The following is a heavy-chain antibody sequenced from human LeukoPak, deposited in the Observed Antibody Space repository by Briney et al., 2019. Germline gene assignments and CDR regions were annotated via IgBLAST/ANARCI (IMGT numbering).Heavy chain of an antibody. J-gene: IGHJ4*02. CDR3: ARERLLNGDLDY. D-gene: IGHD4-17*01. CDR1: GYTFTSYG. Sequence: ASVNVSCKASGYTFTSYGISWVRQAPGQGLEWMGWISAYNGNTNYAQKLQGRVTMTTDTSTSTAYMELRSLRSDDTAVYYCARERLLNGDLDYWGQGTLVTVSS. V-gene: IGHV1-18*01. CDR2: ISAYNGNT.